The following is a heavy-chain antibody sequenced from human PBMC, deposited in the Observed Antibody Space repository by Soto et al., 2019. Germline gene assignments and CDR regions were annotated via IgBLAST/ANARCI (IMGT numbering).Heavy chain of an antibody. Sequence: QITLKESGHTLVKPTQMLTLTCTFSGFSLNTRGVGVGWIRQPPGEALEWLAHIDWDDDKRYSPSLRSRLTMTNDSTKMLVGLTMTTMEPLDTGKYYCAHTYSSSPDDGFDVWGQGTRVTVSS. V-gene: IGHV2-5*02. CDR2: IDWDDDK. CDR1: GFSLNTRGVG. J-gene: IGHJ3*01. CDR3: AHTYSSSPDDGFDV. D-gene: IGHD6-6*01.